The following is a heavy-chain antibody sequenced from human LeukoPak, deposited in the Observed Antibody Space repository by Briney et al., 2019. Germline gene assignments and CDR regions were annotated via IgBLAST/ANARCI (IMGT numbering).Heavy chain of an antibody. V-gene: IGHV3-30*02. D-gene: IGHD1-1*01. Sequence: GGSLRLSCVASGFTFSSYGIHWVRQSPGKGLEWVAFIRYDGSNQYYADSVKGRFTVSRDNSKNTLYLQMNSLRPEDTAIYYCAKGYNCGTWGQGTLVTISS. J-gene: IGHJ5*02. CDR3: AKGYNCGT. CDR2: IRYDGSNQ. CDR1: GFTFSSYG.